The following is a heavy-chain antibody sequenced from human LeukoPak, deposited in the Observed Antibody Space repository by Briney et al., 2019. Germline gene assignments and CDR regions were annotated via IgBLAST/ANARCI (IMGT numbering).Heavy chain of an antibody. CDR1: GFTFSSYS. CDR2: ISSSSSYI. J-gene: IGHJ3*02. CDR3: SREPRRWGIVGATFAFDI. Sequence: GGSLRLSCAASGFTFSSYSMNWVRHAPGKGLEWVSSISSSSSYIYYADSVKGRFTISRDNAKNTLYRQMNSLRAADKASYYCSREPRRWGIVGATFAFDIWGQGTMVTVSS. V-gene: IGHV3-21*01. D-gene: IGHD1-26*01.